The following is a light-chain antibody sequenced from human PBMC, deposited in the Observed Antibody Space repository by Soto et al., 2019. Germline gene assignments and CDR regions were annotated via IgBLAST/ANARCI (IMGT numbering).Light chain of an antibody. CDR3: QQRTNWPWT. J-gene: IGKJ1*01. CDR2: DIS. V-gene: IGKV3-11*01. CDR1: QRGGSY. Sequence: EIVLTQSPATLSLSPGERATLSCRASQRGGSYFAWYQQKPGQTPRLLIYDISSRATGIPARFRGSGSGTDFALTISSLEPEDSAVYYCQQRTNWPWTFGQGTKVEIK.